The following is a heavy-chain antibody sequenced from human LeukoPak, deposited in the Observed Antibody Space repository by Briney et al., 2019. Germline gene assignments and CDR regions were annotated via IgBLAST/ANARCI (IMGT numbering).Heavy chain of an antibody. D-gene: IGHD6-13*01. CDR3: ARGRAAAGTVYFDY. CDR2: MNPNSGNT. J-gene: IGHJ4*02. Sequence: ASVKVSCKASRYTFTSYDINWVRQATGQGLEWMGWMNPNSGNTGYAQKFQGRVTMTRNTSISTAYMELSSLRSEDTAVYYCARGRAAAGTVYFDYWGQGTLVTVSS. V-gene: IGHV1-8*01. CDR1: RYTFTSYD.